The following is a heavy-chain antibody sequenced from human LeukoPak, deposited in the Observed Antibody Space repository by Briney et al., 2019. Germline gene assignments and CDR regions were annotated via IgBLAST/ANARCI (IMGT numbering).Heavy chain of an antibody. Sequence: GGSLRLSCAASGFTFSSYSMNWVRQAPGKGLEWVSSISSSSSYIYYADSVKGRFTISRDNDKNSLYLQMNSLRAEDTAVYYCAREDCSSTSCYWLDYWGQGTLVTVSS. D-gene: IGHD2-2*01. V-gene: IGHV3-21*01. CDR2: ISSSSSYI. CDR1: GFTFSSYS. CDR3: AREDCSSTSCYWLDY. J-gene: IGHJ4*02.